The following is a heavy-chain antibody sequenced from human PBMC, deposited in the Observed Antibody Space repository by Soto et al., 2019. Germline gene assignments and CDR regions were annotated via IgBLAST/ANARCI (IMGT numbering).Heavy chain of an antibody. CDR1: GDSFSRST. Sequence: QVQLVQSGAEVKRPGSSVKVSCKASGDSFSRSTFSWVRQAPGQGLEWMGRFIPMLGIANYAQTFQGRVTIMTVKFTSTTYTVLSSLSSQDSVVYYRASLYDYTSGNCDYWGQGTLVTVSS. CDR3: ASLYDYTSGNCDY. D-gene: IGHD6-19*01. J-gene: IGHJ4*02. V-gene: IGHV1-69*02. CDR2: FIPMLGIA.